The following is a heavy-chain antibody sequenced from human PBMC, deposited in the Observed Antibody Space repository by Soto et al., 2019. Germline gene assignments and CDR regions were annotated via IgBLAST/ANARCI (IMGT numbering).Heavy chain of an antibody. J-gene: IGHJ4*02. Sequence: PGGSLRLSCAASGFTFSSYYMRWVRQPPGKGLEWVAVVSYDVSNKYYADSVKGRFTISRDNSKNTLYLQMNSLRAEDTAVYYCARDRYSTTSGPGYWGQGTLVTVSS. D-gene: IGHD2-2*01. CDR2: VSYDVSNK. V-gene: IGHV3-30-3*01. CDR3: ARDRYSTTSGPGY. CDR1: GFTFSSYY.